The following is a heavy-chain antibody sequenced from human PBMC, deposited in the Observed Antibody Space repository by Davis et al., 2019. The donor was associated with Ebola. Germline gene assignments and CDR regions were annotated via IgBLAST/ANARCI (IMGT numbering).Heavy chain of an antibody. V-gene: IGHV3-53*01. CDR1: GFTVATYY. D-gene: IGHD6-19*01. J-gene: IGHJ4*02. Sequence: GESLKISCAASGFTVATYYMSWVRQAPGKGLEWVSVIYRDERTYYADSVKGRFTVSRDNSENMLYLQMSTLRAEDTAVYYCATTPQYSSGQNKPFDYWGQGTLVTVSS. CDR3: ATTPQYSSGQNKPFDY. CDR2: IYRDERT.